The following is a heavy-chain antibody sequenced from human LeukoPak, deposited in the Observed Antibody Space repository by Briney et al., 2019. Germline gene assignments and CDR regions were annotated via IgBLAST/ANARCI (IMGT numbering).Heavy chain of an antibody. CDR3: AGAPRGYYYDSSGLDFDY. CDR1: GFTFSSYE. J-gene: IGHJ4*02. Sequence: HPGGSLRLSCAASGFTFSSYEMNWVRQAPGKGLEWVSYISSSGSTIYYADSVKGRFTISRDNAKNSLYLQMNSLRAEDTAVYYCAGAPRGYYYDSSGLDFDYWGQGTLVTVSS. D-gene: IGHD3-22*01. CDR2: ISSSGSTI. V-gene: IGHV3-48*03.